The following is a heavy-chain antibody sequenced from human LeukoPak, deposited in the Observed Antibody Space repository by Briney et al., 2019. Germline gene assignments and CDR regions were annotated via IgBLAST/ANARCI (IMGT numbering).Heavy chain of an antibody. D-gene: IGHD3-22*01. J-gene: IGHJ4*02. Sequence: PSETLSLTCTVSGGSISSYYWSWIRQPPGKELEWIGHIYYSGSTNYNPSLKSRLTISVDTSKNQFSLKLSSVTAADTAVYFCARDREISSGFYYGFDYWGQGTRVTVSS. CDR1: GGSISSYY. CDR2: IYYSGST. V-gene: IGHV4-59*01. CDR3: ARDREISSGFYYGFDY.